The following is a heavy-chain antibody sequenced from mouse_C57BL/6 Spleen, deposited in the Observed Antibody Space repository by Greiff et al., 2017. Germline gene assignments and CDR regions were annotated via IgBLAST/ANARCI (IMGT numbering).Heavy chain of an antibody. Sequence: VQLQQPGAELVKPGASVKLSCKASGYTFTSYWMQWVKQRPGQGLEWIGEIDPSDSYTNYNQKFKGKATLTVDTSSSTAYMQLSSLTSEDSAVYYCARKGYYGSSYEGYFDVWGTGTTVTVSS. D-gene: IGHD1-1*01. V-gene: IGHV1-50*01. CDR3: ARKGYYGSSYEGYFDV. CDR2: IDPSDSYT. CDR1: GYTFTSYW. J-gene: IGHJ1*03.